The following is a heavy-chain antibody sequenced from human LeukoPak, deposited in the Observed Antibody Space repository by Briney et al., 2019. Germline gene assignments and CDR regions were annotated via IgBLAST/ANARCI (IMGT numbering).Heavy chain of an antibody. V-gene: IGHV1-18*01. D-gene: IGHD1-26*01. Sequence: GASVKVSCKASGYSFISYGINWVRQAPGQGLEWMGWVSAYNGNTNSAQKFQGGVTMTTDTSTTTAYLELRRLRSDDTAVYYCARGPSEWDLAPGNYWGQGTLVTVSS. J-gene: IGHJ4*02. CDR3: ARGPSEWDLAPGNY. CDR1: GYSFISYG. CDR2: VSAYNGNT.